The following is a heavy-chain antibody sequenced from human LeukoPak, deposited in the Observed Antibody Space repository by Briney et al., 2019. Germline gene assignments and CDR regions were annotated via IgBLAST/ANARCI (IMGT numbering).Heavy chain of an antibody. Sequence: ASVKVSCKTSGYTFSSYDINWVRRATGQGLEWMGWMNPNSGETGFAQNFQGRVTLTKNTPITTAYMELSSLRSEDTAVYYCARGDPWGFDPWGQGTLVTVSS. CDR3: ARGDPWGFDP. CDR1: GYTFSSYD. J-gene: IGHJ5*02. V-gene: IGHV1-8*01. CDR2: MNPNSGET. D-gene: IGHD7-27*01.